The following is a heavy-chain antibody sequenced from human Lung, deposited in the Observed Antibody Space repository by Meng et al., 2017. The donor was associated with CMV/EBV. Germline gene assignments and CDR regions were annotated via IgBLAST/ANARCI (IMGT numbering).Heavy chain of an antibody. CDR3: ARRTSGQTRGADL. V-gene: IGHV5-51*01. CDR1: GYSFSRYW. CDR2: IYPGDSDT. D-gene: IGHD2-8*01. J-gene: IGHJ4*02. Sequence: GESLKISCKASGYSFSRYWIGWVRQMPGKGLEWMGIIYPGDSDTRYSPSFQGQVTISVDRSINTAYVQWSSLRASDTAMYYCARRTSGQTRGADLWGRGTLVTVSS.